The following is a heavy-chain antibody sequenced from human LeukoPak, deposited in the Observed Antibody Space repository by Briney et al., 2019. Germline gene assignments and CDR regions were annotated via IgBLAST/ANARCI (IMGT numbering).Heavy chain of an antibody. D-gene: IGHD3-22*01. J-gene: IGHJ1*01. V-gene: IGHV3-74*01. CDR3: ARAPSEIGGYYTEYLRH. CDR2: IKSDGST. CDR1: GFTFSSYW. Sequence: GGSLRLSCAASGFTFSSYWMHRVRQAPGKGLVWVSRIKSDGSTNYADSVKGRFTISRDNAKNTVSLQMNSLRAEDTGVYYCARAPSEIGGYYTEYLRHWGQGTLVTVSS.